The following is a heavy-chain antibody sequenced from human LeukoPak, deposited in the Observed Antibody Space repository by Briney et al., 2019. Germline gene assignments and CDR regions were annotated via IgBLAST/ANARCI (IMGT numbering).Heavy chain of an antibody. CDR2: IYTSGST. V-gene: IGHV4-4*07. Sequence: SETLSLTCTVSGGSISSYYWSWIRQPAGKGLEWIGRIYTSGSTNYNPSLKSRVTMSVDTSKNQFSLKLGSVTAADTAVYYCASGSGSYDAFDIWGQGTMVTVSS. CDR3: ASGSGSYDAFDI. CDR1: GGSISSYY. J-gene: IGHJ3*02. D-gene: IGHD1-26*01.